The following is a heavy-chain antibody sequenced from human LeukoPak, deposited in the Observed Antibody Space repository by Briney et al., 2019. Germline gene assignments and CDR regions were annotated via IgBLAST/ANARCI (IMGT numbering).Heavy chain of an antibody. CDR1: GFTFSTYT. CDR3: ASLEMTTIFTYDY. V-gene: IGHV3-7*01. J-gene: IGHJ4*02. Sequence: GGSLRLSCAASGFTFSTYTMNWVRQAPGKGLEWVANIEQDGNEKYYVDSVKGRFTISRDNAKNSLYLQMNSLRAEDTAVYYCASLEMTTIFTYDYWGQGTLVTVSS. CDR2: IEQDGNEK. D-gene: IGHD5-24*01.